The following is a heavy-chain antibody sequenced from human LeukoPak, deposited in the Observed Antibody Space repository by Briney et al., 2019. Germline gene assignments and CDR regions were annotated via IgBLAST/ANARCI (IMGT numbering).Heavy chain of an antibody. CDR3: AKVYSKWFYDAFDF. CDR2: ISYDGRNK. J-gene: IGHJ3*01. V-gene: IGHV3-30*18. D-gene: IGHD3-22*01. Sequence: PGGSLRLSCAASGFTFSSYWMSWVRQAPGKGLEWVAVISYDGRNKYYADSVKGRFTISRDNSKNTLYLQMNSLRAEDTAVYYCAKVYSKWFYDAFDFWGQGTMVTVSS. CDR1: GFTFSSYW.